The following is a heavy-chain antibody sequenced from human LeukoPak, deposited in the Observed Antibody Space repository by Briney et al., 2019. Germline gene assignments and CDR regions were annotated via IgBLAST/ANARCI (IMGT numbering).Heavy chain of an antibody. CDR2: ISGSGGST. V-gene: IGHV3-23*01. CDR3: AKDSNLRSHSSGHDAFDI. J-gene: IGHJ3*02. CDR1: GFTFSSYA. Sequence: GGSLRLSCAASGFTFSSYAMSWVRQAPGKGLEWVSAISGSGGSTYYADSVKGRFTISRDNSKNTLYLQMNSLRAEDTAVYYCAKDSNLRSHSSGHDAFDIWGQGTMVTVSS. D-gene: IGHD4-17*01.